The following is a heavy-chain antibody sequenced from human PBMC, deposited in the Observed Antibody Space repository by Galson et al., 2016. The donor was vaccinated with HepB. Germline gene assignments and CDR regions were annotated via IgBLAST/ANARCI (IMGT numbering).Heavy chain of an antibody. J-gene: IGHJ6*02. D-gene: IGHD3-3*01. V-gene: IGHV3-33*06. CDR3: AKTYYDFWSGYDYYNGMDV. Sequence: SLRLSCAASGFTFSSYGMHWVRQAPGKGLEWVAVIWNDGSNKYYADSVKGRFTISRDNSKNTLYLQMNSLRAEDTAVYYCAKTYYDFWSGYDYYNGMDVWGQGTTVTVSS. CDR1: GFTFSSYG. CDR2: IWNDGSNK.